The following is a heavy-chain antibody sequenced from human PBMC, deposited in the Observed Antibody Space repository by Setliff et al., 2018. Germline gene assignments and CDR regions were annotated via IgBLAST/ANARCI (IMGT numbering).Heavy chain of an antibody. CDR2: IRYDGSYE. CDR1: GFVFSSFG. J-gene: IGHJ4*01. Sequence: PGESLKISCAASGFVFSSFGMHWVRQAPGKGLEWVGFIRYDGSYEYYADSVQGRFTISRDNSKNTLFLHMNNLRPEDTALYYCAKASLAYSFGYYFDSWGQGALVTVSS. V-gene: IGHV3-30*02. CDR3: AKASLAYSFGYYFDS. D-gene: IGHD5-18*01.